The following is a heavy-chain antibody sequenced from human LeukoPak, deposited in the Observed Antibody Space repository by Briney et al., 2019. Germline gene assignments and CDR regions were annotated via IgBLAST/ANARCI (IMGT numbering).Heavy chain of an antibody. D-gene: IGHD2-2*02. CDR3: ARGSRCSSTSCYTLDAFDI. CDR2: ISYDGSNK. J-gene: IGHJ3*02. CDR1: GFTFSSYG. V-gene: IGHV3-30*03. Sequence: PGGSLRLSCAASGFTFSSYGMHWVRQAPGKGLEWVAVISYDGSNKYYADSVKGRFTISRDNAKNSLYLQMNSLRAEDTAVYYCARGSRCSSTSCYTLDAFDIWGQGTMVTVSS.